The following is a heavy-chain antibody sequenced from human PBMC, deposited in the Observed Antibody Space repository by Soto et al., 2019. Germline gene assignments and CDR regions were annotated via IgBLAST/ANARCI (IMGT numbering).Heavy chain of an antibody. CDR3: ARFNRYFDL. CDR2: IYYSGST. CDR1: GGSISSYY. V-gene: IGHV4-59*08. J-gene: IGHJ2*01. Sequence: QVQLQESGPGLVKPSETLSLTCTVSGGSISSYYWSWIRQPPGKGLEWIGYIYYSGSTNSNPSLTSRLPISVDTAKNRFSLKLSSVTAADTAAYYCARFNRYFDLWGRGTLVTVSS.